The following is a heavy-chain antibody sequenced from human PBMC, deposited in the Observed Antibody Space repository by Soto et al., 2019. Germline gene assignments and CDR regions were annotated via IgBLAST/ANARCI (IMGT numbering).Heavy chain of an antibody. CDR3: ATVPSRDGYNSIPESPGY. CDR2: FDPEDGET. D-gene: IGHD5-12*01. V-gene: IGHV1-24*01. Sequence: ASVKVSCKVSGYTLTELSMHWVRQAPGKGLEWMGCFDPEDGETIYAQKFQGRVTMTEDTSTDTAYMELSSLRSEDTAVYYCATVPSRDGYNSIPESPGYWGQGTLVTVSS. CDR1: GYTLTELS. J-gene: IGHJ4*02.